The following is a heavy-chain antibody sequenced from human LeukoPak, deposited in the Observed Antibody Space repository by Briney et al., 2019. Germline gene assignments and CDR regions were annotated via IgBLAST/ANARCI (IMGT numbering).Heavy chain of an antibody. Sequence: GGSLRLSCAASGFTFSSYAMSWVRQAPGKGLEWVSAISGSGGSTYYADSVKGRFTISRDNSKNTLYLQMYSLRAEDTAVYYCASLSNYGGSWDYWGQGALVTVSS. V-gene: IGHV3-23*01. CDR3: ASLSNYGGSWDY. CDR2: ISGSGGST. J-gene: IGHJ4*02. CDR1: GFTFSSYA. D-gene: IGHD4-23*01.